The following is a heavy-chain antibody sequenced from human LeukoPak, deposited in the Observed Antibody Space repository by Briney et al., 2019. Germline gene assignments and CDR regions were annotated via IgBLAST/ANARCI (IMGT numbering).Heavy chain of an antibody. V-gene: IGHV3-9*01. Sequence: PGGSLRLSCAGSGFTFGDYSMHWVRHAPGKGLEWISGIHWTGGIVAYAASVKGRFTISRDNAKNSLYLEMNSLKPGDTALYYCAKLMVGGLTKSPFDSWGQGTLVTVSS. J-gene: IGHJ4*02. CDR1: GFTFGDYS. D-gene: IGHD3-10*01. CDR2: IHWTGGIV. CDR3: AKLMVGGLTKSPFDS.